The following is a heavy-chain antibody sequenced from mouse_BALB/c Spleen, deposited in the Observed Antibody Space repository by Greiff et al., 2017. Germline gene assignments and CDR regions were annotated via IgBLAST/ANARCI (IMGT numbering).Heavy chain of an antibody. V-gene: IGHV5-9-3*01. CDR1: GFTFSSYA. J-gene: IGHJ1*01. Sequence: EVMLVESGGGLVKPGGSLKLSCAASGFTFSSYAMSWVRQTPEKRLEWVATISSGGSYTYYPDSVKGRFTISRDNAKNTLYLQMSSLRSEDTAMYYCARQAYGSSYGYFDVWGAGTTVTVSS. D-gene: IGHD1-1*01. CDR2: ISSGGSYT. CDR3: ARQAYGSSYGYFDV.